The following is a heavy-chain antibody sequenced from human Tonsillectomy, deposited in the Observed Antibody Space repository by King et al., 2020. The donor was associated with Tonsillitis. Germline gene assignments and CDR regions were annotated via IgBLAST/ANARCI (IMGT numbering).Heavy chain of an antibody. Sequence: VQLQESGPGLVKPSETLSLTCTVSGASISSYYWSWIRQPPGKGLEGIGYIYHSGTTNYNPSLKSRVTMSIDTSKNQFSLNLSSVTAADTALYYCARHFVDKVRSGGSWCWFDPWGQGTLVTVSS. CDR2: IYHSGTT. V-gene: IGHV4-59*08. CDR1: GASISSYY. D-gene: IGHD2-15*01. CDR3: ARHFVDKVRSGGSWCWFDP. J-gene: IGHJ5*02.